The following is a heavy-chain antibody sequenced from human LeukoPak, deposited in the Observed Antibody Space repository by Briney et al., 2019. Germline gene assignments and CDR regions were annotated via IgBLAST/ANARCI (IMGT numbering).Heavy chain of an antibody. D-gene: IGHD3-22*01. CDR2: IYYNGSI. CDR3: ARDDSSGYYVDY. J-gene: IGHJ4*02. V-gene: IGHV4-39*01. Sequence: SETLSLTCTVSGGSSSSSSYYWGWIRQPPGKGLEWIGSIYYNGSIYYNPSLKSRVTISVDTSKNQFSLKLSSVTAADTAVYYCARDDSSGYYVDYWGQGTLVTVSS. CDR1: GGSSSSSSYY.